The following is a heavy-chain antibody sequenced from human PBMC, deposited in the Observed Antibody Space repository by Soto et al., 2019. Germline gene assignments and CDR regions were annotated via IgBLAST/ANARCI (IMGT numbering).Heavy chain of an antibody. D-gene: IGHD2-8*01. CDR2: LSQSRAT. CDR1: GGAITSGAYS. Sequence: PSETLSLTCALSGGAITSGAYSWSWIRKPPGKVLEWLGYLSQSRATYYNPSLERRVTISMDTSKNAFSLNLSSVTAYDTAVYYCARGIWNIEEMIYGFYFDPWGPGTLVTVSS. V-gene: IGHV4-30-2*01. CDR3: ARGIWNIEEMIYGFYFDP. J-gene: IGHJ5*02.